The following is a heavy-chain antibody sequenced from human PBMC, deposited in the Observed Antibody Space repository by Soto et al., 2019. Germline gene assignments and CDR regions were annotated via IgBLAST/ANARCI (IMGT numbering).Heavy chain of an antibody. CDR1: GDSISSHH. J-gene: IGHJ4*02. V-gene: IGHV4-30-2*01. CDR3: VRDTGYGTLDY. Sequence: QLQLQESGSGLVKPSQTLSLTCTVSGDSISSHHLSWIRQPPGKGLEWIGYIYHTGRAFYNSSLKSRVSMSVDNSKNQISLNLRSVTAADTAVYYCVRDTGYGTLDYWGQGTLVTVSS. D-gene: IGHD5-18*01. CDR2: IYHTGRA.